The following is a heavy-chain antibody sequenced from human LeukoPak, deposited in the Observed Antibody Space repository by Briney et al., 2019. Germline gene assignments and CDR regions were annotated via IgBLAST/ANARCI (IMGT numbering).Heavy chain of an antibody. CDR2: INHSGST. V-gene: IGHV4-34*01. CDR1: GGSFSGYY. Sequence: SETLSLTCAVYGGSFSGYYWSWIRQPPGKGLEWIGEINHSGSTYYNPSLKSRVTISVDTSKNQFSLKLSSVTAADTAVYYCARTHSSSWLDYWGQGTLVTVSS. D-gene: IGHD6-13*01. CDR3: ARTHSSSWLDY. J-gene: IGHJ4*02.